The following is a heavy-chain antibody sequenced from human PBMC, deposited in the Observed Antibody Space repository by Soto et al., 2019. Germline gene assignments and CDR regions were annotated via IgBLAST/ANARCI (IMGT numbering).Heavy chain of an antibody. J-gene: IGHJ6*02. Sequence: SETLSLTCAVSGGSISSYNWWSWVRQPPGKGLEWIGEIYHSGNTNYNPSLKSRVTISVDKSKNQFSLKLSSVTAADTAVYYCARGSSYSNYYYHGMDVWGQGTTVTVSS. CDR1: GGSISSYNW. D-gene: IGHD4-4*01. CDR2: IYHSGNT. CDR3: ARGSSYSNYYYHGMDV. V-gene: IGHV4-4*02.